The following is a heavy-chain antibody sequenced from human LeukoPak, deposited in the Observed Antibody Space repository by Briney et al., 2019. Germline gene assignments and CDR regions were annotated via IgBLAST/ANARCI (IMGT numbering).Heavy chain of an antibody. V-gene: IGHV3-48*02. Sequence: AGGSLRLSCAASGFTFTSYSMNWVRQAPAKGLEWVSYISANRSTIYFADSVKGRFTISRDNTKSSLYLQMNSLRDEDTAVYYCVSGTTYFDYWGQGTLVTVSS. CDR3: VSGTTYFDY. CDR2: ISANRSTI. CDR1: GFTFTSYS. J-gene: IGHJ4*02. D-gene: IGHD1-14*01.